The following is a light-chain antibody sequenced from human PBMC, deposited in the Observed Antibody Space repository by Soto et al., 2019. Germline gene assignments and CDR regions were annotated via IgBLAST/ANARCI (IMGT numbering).Light chain of an antibody. CDR2: GAS. J-gene: IGKJ2*01. Sequence: EIVLTQSPGTLSLSPGERATLSCRASQSVSSSYLAWYQHKPGQAPRLLIYGASSRATGIPDRFSGSGSGTDFTLTISRLEPEDFAVYYGQQYGSSPHTLGQGTKLEIK. V-gene: IGKV3-20*01. CDR3: QQYGSSPHT. CDR1: QSVSSSY.